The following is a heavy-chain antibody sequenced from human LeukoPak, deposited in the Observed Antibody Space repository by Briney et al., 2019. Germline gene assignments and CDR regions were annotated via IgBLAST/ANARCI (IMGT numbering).Heavy chain of an antibody. CDR3: ARENYSNYVVDY. CDR2: IYHSGST. Sequence: PSETLSLTCTVSGYSISSGYCWGWIRQPPGKGLEWIGSIYHSGSTYYNPSLKSRVTISVDTSKNQFSLKLSSVTAADTAVYYCARENYSNYVVDYWGQGTLATVSS. J-gene: IGHJ4*02. V-gene: IGHV4-38-2*02. D-gene: IGHD4-11*01. CDR1: GYSISSGYC.